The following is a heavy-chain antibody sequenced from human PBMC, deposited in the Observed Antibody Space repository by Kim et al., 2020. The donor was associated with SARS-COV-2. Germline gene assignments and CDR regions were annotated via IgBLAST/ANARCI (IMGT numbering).Heavy chain of an antibody. D-gene: IGHD6-13*01. V-gene: IGHV3-23*01. J-gene: IGHJ5*02. Sequence: GGSLRLSCAASGFTFSDYVMSWVRQAPGRGLEWVSGISGSGGSTYYADSVKGRFTISRDNSKDTLYLQMNSLRAEDTAVYYCAKGGGWYISILNWFDPWGQGTLVTVSS. CDR3: AKGGGWYISILNWFDP. CDR1: GFTFSDYV. CDR2: ISGSGGST.